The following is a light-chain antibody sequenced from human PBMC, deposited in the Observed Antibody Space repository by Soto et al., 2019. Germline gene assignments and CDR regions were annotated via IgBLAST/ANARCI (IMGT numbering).Light chain of an antibody. J-gene: IGKJ4*01. CDR1: QNVFTW. Sequence: DIQMTQSPSTLSASVGDRVTITCWASQNVFTWLAWYQHRPGKAPKLLISDASILESGVPSRFSGSGSGTEFTLTITSLQSDDFATYYCQEYNSHSFGGGTKVDIK. CDR3: QEYNSHS. V-gene: IGKV1-5*01. CDR2: DAS.